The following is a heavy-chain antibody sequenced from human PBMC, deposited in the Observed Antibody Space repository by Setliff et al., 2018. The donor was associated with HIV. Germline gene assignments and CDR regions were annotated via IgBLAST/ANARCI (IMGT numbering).Heavy chain of an antibody. D-gene: IGHD3-3*01. Sequence: PSETLSLTCTVSGGSISSSSHYWSWIRQPAGRGLEWIGHIYISGSTNYNPSLKSRVTISIDASKNQFSLRLDSVTAADTAMYYCARDDGIFGVVIIPWFDPWGQGTPVTVSS. V-gene: IGHV4-61*09. J-gene: IGHJ5*02. CDR2: IYISGST. CDR1: GGSISSSSHY. CDR3: ARDDGIFGVVIIPWFDP.